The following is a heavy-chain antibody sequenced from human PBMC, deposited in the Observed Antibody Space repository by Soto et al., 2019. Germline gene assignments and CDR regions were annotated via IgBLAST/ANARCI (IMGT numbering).Heavy chain of an antibody. CDR2: ITAFNGDT. J-gene: IGHJ6*03. D-gene: IGHD3-3*01. CDR1: GYTFTGYY. CDR3: ARQAYDFWSGSPRWYMDV. Sequence: GASVKVSCKASGYTFTGYYMHWVRQAPGQGLEWMGWITAFNGDTNYAQRFQDRVTMTTDTSTSTAYMELRSLRSDDTAVYYCARQAYDFWSGSPRWYMDVWGKGTTVTVSS. V-gene: IGHV1-18*04.